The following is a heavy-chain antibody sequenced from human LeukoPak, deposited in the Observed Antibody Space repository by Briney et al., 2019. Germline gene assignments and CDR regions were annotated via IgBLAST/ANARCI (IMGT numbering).Heavy chain of an antibody. J-gene: IGHJ4*02. D-gene: IGHD5-18*01. Sequence: SSVKISCTASAGTFSSYAISWVRQTPGQGLEWMGVIIPIFGTANYAQKFQGRVTITADESTSTAYMELSSLRSEDTVVYYCASYSYGFCYWGQGTLVTVSS. V-gene: IGHV1-69*13. CDR2: IIPIFGTA. CDR3: ASYSYGFCY. CDR1: AGTFSSYA.